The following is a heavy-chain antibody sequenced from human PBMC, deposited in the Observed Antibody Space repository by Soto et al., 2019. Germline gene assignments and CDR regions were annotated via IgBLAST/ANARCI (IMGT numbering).Heavy chain of an antibody. V-gene: IGHV1-2*02. D-gene: IGHD2-15*01. CDR3: TRENIETSSALYVAFDI. J-gene: IGHJ3*02. Sequence: SVKVSCKTSGYTLTDYYTHWVRQAPGQGLEWMGWMNPKSGGAYFAQKFQGRITLTRDTSIGTAYIEVNRLTSDDTAVYFCTRENIETSSALYVAFDIFALGTTVTVSS. CDR1: GYTLTDYY. CDR2: MNPKSGGA.